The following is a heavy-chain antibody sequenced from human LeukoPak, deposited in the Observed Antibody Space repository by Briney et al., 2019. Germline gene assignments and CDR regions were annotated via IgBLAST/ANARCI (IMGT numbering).Heavy chain of an antibody. V-gene: IGHV3-11*04. D-gene: IGHD1-26*01. J-gene: IGHJ3*02. Sequence: KPGGSLRLSCAASGFTFSDYYMSWIRQAPGKGLEWLSYIGSSNTIYSADSVKGRFTISRDNAKNSLYLQMNSLRAEDTAVYYCARDRSQWELPGAFDIWGQGTMVTVSS. CDR2: IGSSNTI. CDR3: ARDRSQWELPGAFDI. CDR1: GFTFSDYY.